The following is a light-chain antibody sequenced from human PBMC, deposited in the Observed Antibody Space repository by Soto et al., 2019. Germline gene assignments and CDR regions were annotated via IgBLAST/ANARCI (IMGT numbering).Light chain of an antibody. CDR2: GAS. V-gene: IGKV3-15*01. Sequence: EIVMTQSPATLSVSPGERATLSFSASQSVSSYLAWYQQKPGQAPRLLIYGASTRATGIPARFSGSGSGTEFTLTISSLQSEDFAVYYCQQYNNWPLTFGGGTKVDI. J-gene: IGKJ4*01. CDR1: QSVSSY. CDR3: QQYNNWPLT.